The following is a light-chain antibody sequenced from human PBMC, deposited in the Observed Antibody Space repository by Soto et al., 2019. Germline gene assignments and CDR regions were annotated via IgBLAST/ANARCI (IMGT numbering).Light chain of an antibody. CDR1: QSISSY. CDR2: AAS. CDR3: QQSYSTPFT. Sequence: DIQMTQSPSSLSASVGDRVTITCRASQSISSYLNWYQQKPGKAPKLLIYAASSLQSGVPSRFSGDGSRTDFTLTISSLQPQDFATYYCQQSYSTPFTFGQGTRLEIK. J-gene: IGKJ5*01. V-gene: IGKV1-39*01.